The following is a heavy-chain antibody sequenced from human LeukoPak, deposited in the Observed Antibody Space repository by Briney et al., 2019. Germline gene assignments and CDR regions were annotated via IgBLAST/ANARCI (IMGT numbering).Heavy chain of an antibody. Sequence: ASVKVSCKASGYTFTNFDINWVRQAPGQGLEWMGWMNPNTGNTGYAQRFQGRVTLTRNTSITTAFMELSSLRSDDTAIYYCARGPGSSTWYDFFDPWGQGTLVTVSS. D-gene: IGHD6-13*01. CDR2: MNPNTGNT. CDR1: GYTFTNFD. V-gene: IGHV1-8*01. CDR3: ARGPGSSTWYDFFDP. J-gene: IGHJ5*02.